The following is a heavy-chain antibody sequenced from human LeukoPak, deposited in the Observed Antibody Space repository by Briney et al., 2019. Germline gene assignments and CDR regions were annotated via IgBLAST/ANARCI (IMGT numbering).Heavy chain of an antibody. CDR3: ATLSAAPRQDHDY. CDR1: GGSISSSSYY. D-gene: IGHD2-2*01. Sequence: SETLSLTCTVSGGSISSSSYYWGWIRQPPGKGLEWIGSIYYSGSTYYNPSLKSRVTISVDTSKNQFSLKLSSVTAADTAVYYCATLSAAPRQDHDYWGQGTLVTVSS. J-gene: IGHJ4*02. V-gene: IGHV4-39*01. CDR2: IYYSGST.